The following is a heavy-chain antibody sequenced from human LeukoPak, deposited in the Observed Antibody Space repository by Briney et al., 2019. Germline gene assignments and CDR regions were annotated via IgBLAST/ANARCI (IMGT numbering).Heavy chain of an antibody. Sequence: PGRSLRLSCAASGFTFDDYAMHWVRQAPGKGLEWVSGISWNSGSIGYADSVKGRFTISRDNAKNSLYLQMNSLRAEDMALYYCAKGLSVMVRGGAFDYWGQGTLVTVSS. D-gene: IGHD3-10*01. CDR2: ISWNSGSI. V-gene: IGHV3-9*03. J-gene: IGHJ4*02. CDR1: GFTFDDYA. CDR3: AKGLSVMVRGGAFDY.